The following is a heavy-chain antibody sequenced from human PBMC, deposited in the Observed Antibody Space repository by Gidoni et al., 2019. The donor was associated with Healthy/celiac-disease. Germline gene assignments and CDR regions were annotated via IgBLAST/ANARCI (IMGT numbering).Heavy chain of an antibody. CDR2: IYYSGST. J-gene: IGHJ5*02. CDR1: GGSISSRGYY. V-gene: IGHV4-31*03. CDR3: ARYSSSSTGLNWFDP. Sequence: QVQLQESGPGLVKPSQTLSLTCTVSGGSISSRGYYWSWIRQHPGKGLEWIGYIYYSGSTYYNPSLKSRVTISVDTSKNQFSLKLSSVTAADTAVYYCARYSSSSTGLNWFDPWGQGTLVTVSS. D-gene: IGHD6-6*01.